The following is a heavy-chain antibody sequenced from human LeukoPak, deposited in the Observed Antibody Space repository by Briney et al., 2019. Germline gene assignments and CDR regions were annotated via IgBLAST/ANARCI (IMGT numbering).Heavy chain of an antibody. Sequence: GRSLRLSCAASGSTFSNYGMHWVRQAPGKGLEWVAIIWYDGSKKYYADSVKGRATISRDNSGNTVYLQLDSLRAEDTAVYYCARGDCSTTSCYLFDFWGQGTLVTVSS. D-gene: IGHD2-2*01. CDR2: IWYDGSKK. CDR1: GSTFSNYG. CDR3: ARGDCSTTSCYLFDF. V-gene: IGHV3-33*01. J-gene: IGHJ4*02.